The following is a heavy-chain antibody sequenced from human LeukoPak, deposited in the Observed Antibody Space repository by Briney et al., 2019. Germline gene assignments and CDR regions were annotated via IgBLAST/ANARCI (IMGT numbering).Heavy chain of an antibody. V-gene: IGHV4-39*07. Sequence: SETLSLTCTVSGGSISSSSYYWGWIRQPPGKGLEWIGSIYYSGSTYYNPSLKSRVTISVDTSKNQFSLKLSSVTAADTAVYYCAKGGYSSRSRSFDPWGQGTLVTVSS. J-gene: IGHJ5*02. D-gene: IGHD6-13*01. CDR2: IYYSGST. CDR1: GGSISSSSYY. CDR3: AKGGYSSRSRSFDP.